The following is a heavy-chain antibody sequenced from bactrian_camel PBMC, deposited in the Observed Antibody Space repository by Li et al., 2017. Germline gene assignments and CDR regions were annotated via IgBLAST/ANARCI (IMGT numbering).Heavy chain of an antibody. J-gene: IGHJ4*01. CDR3: AITSPLRCERDRISHTVSAAAWTY. CDR1: GHSNNPYC. D-gene: IGHD1*01. V-gene: IGHV3S57*01. Sequence: HVQLVESGGGSVQAGGSLTLSCVLSGHSNNPYCMGWFRQAPGKERMAFAAIDTDGRTSYADSVKGRFTISRDDGKNTLYLQMTSLKPEDTAMYYCAITSPLRCERDRISHTVSAAAWTYWGQGTQVTVS. CDR2: IDTDGRT.